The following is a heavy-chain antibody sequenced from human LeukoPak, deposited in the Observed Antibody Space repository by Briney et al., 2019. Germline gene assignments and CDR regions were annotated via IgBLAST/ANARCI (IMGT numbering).Heavy chain of an antibody. D-gene: IGHD2-2*01. CDR3: ARVHCSSTSCYLPDAFDI. CDR1: GGTFSSYA. V-gene: IGHV1-69*05. CDR2: IIPISGTA. J-gene: IGHJ3*02. Sequence: SVKVSCKASGGTFSSYAISWVRQAPGQGLEWMGGIIPISGTANYAQKFQGRVTITTDESKSTAYMELSSLRSEDTAVYYCARVHCSSTSCYLPDAFDIWGQGTMVTVSS.